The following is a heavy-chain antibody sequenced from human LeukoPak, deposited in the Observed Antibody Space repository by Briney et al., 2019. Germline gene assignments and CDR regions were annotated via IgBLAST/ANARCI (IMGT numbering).Heavy chain of an antibody. CDR3: ARDRFVSSSWYYFDY. CDR2: IYYSGST. CDR1: GGSISSYY. Sequence: PSETLSLTCTVSGGSISSYYWSWIRQPPGKGLEWIGYIYYSGSTNYNPSLKSRVTISVDTSKNQFSLKLSSVTAADTAVYYCARDRFVSSSWYYFDYWGQGTLVIVSS. D-gene: IGHD6-13*01. V-gene: IGHV4-59*01. J-gene: IGHJ4*02.